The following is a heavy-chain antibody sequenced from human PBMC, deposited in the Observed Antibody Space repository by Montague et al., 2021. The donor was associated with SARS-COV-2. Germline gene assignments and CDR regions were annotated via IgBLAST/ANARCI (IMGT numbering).Heavy chain of an antibody. V-gene: IGHV4-59*12. CDR3: ARLGEGVVPAPILGVGPYYSYYYMDV. J-gene: IGHJ6*03. D-gene: IGHD2-2*02. CDR1: GGSISSYY. CDR2: IYYIGST. Sequence: SETLSLTCTVSGGSISSYYWSWIRQSPGKGLEWIGYIYYIGSTNYNPSLKGRVTMSVDTSKNQFSLKLTSVAAADTAVYYCARLGEGVVPAPILGVGPYYSYYYMDVWGKGTTVTVSS.